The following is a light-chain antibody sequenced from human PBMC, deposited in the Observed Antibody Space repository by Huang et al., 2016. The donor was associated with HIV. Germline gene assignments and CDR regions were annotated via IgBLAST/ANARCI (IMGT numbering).Light chain of an antibody. CDR2: MGS. Sequence: DIVMTQSPLSLPVTPGEPASISCRASQRLLISNGFKDLDWYVQKPGQSPQLLIYMGSYRASGVPDRLSGSGSGTDFTLKISRVEAEDVGIYYCMQGLQSPLTVGGGTKVEIK. CDR1: QRLLISNGFKD. J-gene: IGKJ4*01. CDR3: MQGLQSPLT. V-gene: IGKV2-28*01.